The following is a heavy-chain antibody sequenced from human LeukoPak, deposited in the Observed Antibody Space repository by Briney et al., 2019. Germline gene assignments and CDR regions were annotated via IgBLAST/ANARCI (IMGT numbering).Heavy chain of an antibody. J-gene: IGHJ5*02. CDR1: GFTFSSYE. CDR3: ASEVTAAAHH. V-gene: IGHV3-48*03. D-gene: IGHD6-13*01. Sequence: GGSLRLSCAASGFTFSSYEMNWVRQAPGKGLEGVSYISSSGSTIYYADCVKGGFTISRDNAKNSLYLQMNSLRAEDTAVYYCASEVTAAAHHWGQGPLVTVPS. CDR2: ISSSGSTI.